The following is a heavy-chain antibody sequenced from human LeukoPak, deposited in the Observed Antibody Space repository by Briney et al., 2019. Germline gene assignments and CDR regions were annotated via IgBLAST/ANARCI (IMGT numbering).Heavy chain of an antibody. CDR1: GGSISSYY. V-gene: IGHV4-59*01. Sequence: SETLSLTCTVSGGSISSYYWSWIRQPPGKGLEWIGYIYYSGSTNYNPSLKSRVTISVDTSKNQFSLKLSSVTAADTAVYYCARGTIFGVVIDYWGQGTLVTVSS. J-gene: IGHJ4*02. CDR3: ARGTIFGVVIDY. D-gene: IGHD3-3*01. CDR2: IYYSGST.